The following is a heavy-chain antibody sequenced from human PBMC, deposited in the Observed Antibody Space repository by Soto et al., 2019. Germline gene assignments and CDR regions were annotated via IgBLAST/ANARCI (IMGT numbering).Heavy chain of an antibody. CDR3: TRDSPTTSLISDC. Sequence: GGSLRLSCVASGFILSHHYMSWVRQAPGKGLEWVSVIYSGGSTYYADSVKGRFTISRDNSKSTLFLQMNSLRAEDTAVYCCTRDSPTTSLISDCWGQGTLVTVSS. J-gene: IGHJ4*02. CDR1: GFILSHHY. D-gene: IGHD4-17*01. V-gene: IGHV3-66*01. CDR2: IYSGGST.